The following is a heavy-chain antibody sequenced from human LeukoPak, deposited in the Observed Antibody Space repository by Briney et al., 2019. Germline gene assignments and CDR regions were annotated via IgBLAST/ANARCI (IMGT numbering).Heavy chain of an antibody. Sequence: ASVKVSCKASGYSFDRYGISWVRQAPGQRLEWLGWIGAFNGNTTYAQNLQGRVTMTADTSTTTAYMELRSLSSDDTAVYYCARDFLSYDGSENHFEDTFDIWGQGTMVTVSS. V-gene: IGHV1-18*01. D-gene: IGHD3-22*01. CDR2: IGAFNGNT. CDR1: GYSFDRYG. J-gene: IGHJ3*02. CDR3: ARDFLSYDGSENHFEDTFDI.